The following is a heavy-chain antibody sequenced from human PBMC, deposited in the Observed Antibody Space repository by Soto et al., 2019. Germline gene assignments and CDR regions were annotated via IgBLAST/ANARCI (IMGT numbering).Heavy chain of an antibody. J-gene: IGHJ4*02. D-gene: IGHD5-12*01. CDR2: TSSNNGKT. Sequence: PGKGLEWMGWTSSNNGKTKYAQKFQGRVTMTTDKSTNTVHMELRSLRSGDTAVYYCARTSVAQSEDYFDYWGQGTLVTVSS. CDR3: ARTSVAQSEDYFDY. V-gene: IGHV1-18*01.